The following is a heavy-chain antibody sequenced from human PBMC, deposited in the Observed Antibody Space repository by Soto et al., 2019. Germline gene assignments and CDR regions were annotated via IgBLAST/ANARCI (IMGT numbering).Heavy chain of an antibody. V-gene: IGHV3-64D*06. J-gene: IGHJ3*02. CDR2: ISSNGGST. CDR3: VKDALRYSSSTSSDVDI. CDR1: GFTFSSYA. Sequence: PGGSLRLSCSASGFTFSSYAMHWVRQAPGKGLEYVSAISSNGGSTYYADSVKGRFTISRDNSKNTLYLQMSSLRAEDTAVYYCVKDALRYSSSTSSDVDIWREGAMVTV. D-gene: IGHD2-2*01.